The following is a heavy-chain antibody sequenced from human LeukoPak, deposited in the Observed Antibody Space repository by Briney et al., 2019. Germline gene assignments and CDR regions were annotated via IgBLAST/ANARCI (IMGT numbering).Heavy chain of an antibody. Sequence: GGSLRLSCAASGFSFSVYAMSWVRQAPGKGLEWISAMSGTGGYTYYADSVKGRFTISRDNSKNTLSLQMTSLRADDTAIYYCAKGNSGYYPYYFDYWGQGTLVTVSS. V-gene: IGHV3-23*01. CDR3: AKGNSGYYPYYFDY. D-gene: IGHD3-22*01. J-gene: IGHJ4*02. CDR1: GFSFSVYA. CDR2: MSGTGGYT.